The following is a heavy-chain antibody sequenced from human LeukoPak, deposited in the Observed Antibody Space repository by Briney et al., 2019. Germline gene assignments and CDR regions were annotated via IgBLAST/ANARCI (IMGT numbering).Heavy chain of an antibody. J-gene: IGHJ6*02. CDR3: ARRAIAAVNGMDV. D-gene: IGHD6-13*01. CDR2: IYPGDSDT. V-gene: IGHV5-51*01. CDR1: GYSFTSYW. Sequence: GESLKISCKGSGYSFTSYWIGWVRQMPGEGLEWMGIIYPGDSDTRCSPSFQGQVTISADKSISTAYLQWSSLKASDTAMYYCARRAIAAVNGMDVWGQGTTVTVSS.